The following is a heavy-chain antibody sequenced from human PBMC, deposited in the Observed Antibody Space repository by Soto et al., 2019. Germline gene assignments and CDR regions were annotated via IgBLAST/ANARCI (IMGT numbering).Heavy chain of an antibody. CDR2: VSGGGGST. CDR1: GFSFAGYA. CDR3: ATAKNFNGYYDGLDF. J-gene: IGHJ4*02. D-gene: IGHD3-3*01. V-gene: IGHV3-23*01. Sequence: PGCSLRLSCIVSGFSFAGYALAWVRQAPEKVLEWVAAVSGGGGSTYYADSVKGRFSVSRDKSGNMMYLQMNRLTAGDTALYYCATAKNFNGYYDGLDFWGQGTLVTVFS.